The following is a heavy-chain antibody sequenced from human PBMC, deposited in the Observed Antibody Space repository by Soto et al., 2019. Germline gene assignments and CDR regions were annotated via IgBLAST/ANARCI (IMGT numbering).Heavy chain of an antibody. CDR2: IYWNDDK. Sequence: QITLKESGPTLVKPTQTLTLTCTFSGFSLSTSGVGVGWIRQPPGKALEWLALIYWNDDKRNSPSLKSRLTITKDTSKNQVVLTMTNMDPVDTATYYCAHSPGDWRPQEYFQPWGQGTLVPVSS. V-gene: IGHV2-5*01. CDR3: AHSPGDWRPQEYFQP. J-gene: IGHJ1*01. CDR1: GFSLSTSGVG. D-gene: IGHD2-21*02.